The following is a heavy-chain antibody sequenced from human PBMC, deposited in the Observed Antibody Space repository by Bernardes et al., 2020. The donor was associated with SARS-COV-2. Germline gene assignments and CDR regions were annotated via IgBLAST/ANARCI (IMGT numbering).Heavy chain of an antibody. J-gene: IGHJ6*03. CDR2: ISDSGDTT. Sequence: GSLRLSCAASGFTYRKCWMHWVRQAPGQGLEWVSGISDSGDTTDYAESVRGRFTVSRDKSKNTVYLQMNSVRAEDTAVYYCGSVGAYYYYYMDVWGKGTTVTVSS. D-gene: IGHD3-16*01. V-gene: IGHV3-23*01. CDR1: GFTYRKCW. CDR3: GSVGAYYYYYMDV.